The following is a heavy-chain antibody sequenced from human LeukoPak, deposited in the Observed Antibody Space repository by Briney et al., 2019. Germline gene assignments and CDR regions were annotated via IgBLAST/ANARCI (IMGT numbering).Heavy chain of an antibody. CDR3: ARNTRGYCSDISCVSYYYYYMDV. V-gene: IGHV4-61*05. J-gene: IGHJ6*03. Sequence: SETLSLTCTVSGGSIGSTNYYWGWIRQPPGKGLEWIGYIYYSGSTNYNPSLKSRVTISVDTSKNQFSLKLSSVTAADTAIYYCARNTRGYCSDISCVSYYYYYMDVWGKGTTVTISS. D-gene: IGHD2-15*01. CDR2: IYYSGST. CDR1: GGSIGSTNYY.